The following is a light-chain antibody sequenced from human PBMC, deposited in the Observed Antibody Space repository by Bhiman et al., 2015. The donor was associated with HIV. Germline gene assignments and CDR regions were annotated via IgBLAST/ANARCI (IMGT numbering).Light chain of an antibody. CDR3: SSYASSGPSHVI. V-gene: IGLV2-11*01. CDR1: SSDVGGYNF. Sequence: QSALTQPRSVSGSPGQSLTISCTGTSSDVGGYNFVSWYQQHPGKAPKLMIYDVTKRPSGVPDRFSGSKSGNTASLTISELQAEDEADYYCSSYASSGPSHVIFGGGTKLTVL. J-gene: IGLJ2*01. CDR2: DVT.